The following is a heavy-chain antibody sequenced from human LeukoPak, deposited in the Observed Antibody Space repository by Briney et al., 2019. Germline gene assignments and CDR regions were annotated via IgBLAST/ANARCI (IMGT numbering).Heavy chain of an antibody. Sequence: ASVKVSCKASGYTFTSYGISWVRQAPGQGLGWMGWISAYNGNTNYAQKLQGRVTMTTDTSTSTAYMELRSLRSDDTAVYYCARVGSGSYYYLAPFDYWGQGTLVTVSS. CDR2: ISAYNGNT. D-gene: IGHD1-26*01. CDR3: ARVGSGSYYYLAPFDY. J-gene: IGHJ4*02. CDR1: GYTFTSYG. V-gene: IGHV1-18*01.